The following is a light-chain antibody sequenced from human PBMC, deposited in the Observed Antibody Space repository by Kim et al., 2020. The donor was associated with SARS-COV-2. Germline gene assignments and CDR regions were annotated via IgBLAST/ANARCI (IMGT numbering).Light chain of an antibody. J-gene: IGLJ3*02. Sequence: SSELTQDPAVSVALGQTVRITCQGDSLRKYYATWYQQKPGQAPVLVIYGKNNRPSGIPYRFSGSSSGNTASLTITGAQAEDEADYYCNSRDSSGNHLVFG. V-gene: IGLV3-19*01. CDR1: SLRKYY. CDR2: GKN. CDR3: NSRDSSGNHLV.